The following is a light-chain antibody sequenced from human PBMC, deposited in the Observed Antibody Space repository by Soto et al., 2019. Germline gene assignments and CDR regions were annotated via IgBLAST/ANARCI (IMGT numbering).Light chain of an antibody. Sequence: QSALTQPPSASGSPGQSVTISCTGTSSDVGGYNYVSWYQQYPGKAPKVMIYEVSKRPSGVPDRFSGSKSGNTASLTVSGLQAEDEADYYFSSYAGSNNVVFCGGTKLTVL. J-gene: IGLJ2*01. CDR2: EVS. CDR3: SSYAGSNNVV. CDR1: SSDVGGYNY. V-gene: IGLV2-8*01.